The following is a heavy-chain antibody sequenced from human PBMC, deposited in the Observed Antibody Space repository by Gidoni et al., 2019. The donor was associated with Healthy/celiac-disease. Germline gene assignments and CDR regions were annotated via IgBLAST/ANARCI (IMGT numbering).Heavy chain of an antibody. CDR1: GYSFTSYW. J-gene: IGHJ4*02. CDR2: IYPGDSDT. Sequence: EVQLVQSGAEVKQPGVSLKISCTGSGYSFTSYWIGWVRQMPGKGLAWMGIIYPGDSDTRYSPSFQGQVTIAADKSISTAYLQWSSLKASDTAMYYCARNYCSSTSCNFPFDYWGQGTLVTVSS. CDR3: ARNYCSSTSCNFPFDY. D-gene: IGHD2-2*01. V-gene: IGHV5-51*03.